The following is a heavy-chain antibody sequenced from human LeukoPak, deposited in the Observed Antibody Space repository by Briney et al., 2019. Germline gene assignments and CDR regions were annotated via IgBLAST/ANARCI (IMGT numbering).Heavy chain of an antibody. Sequence: GGSLRLSCAASGFTFSDYYMSWLRQAPGKGLEWVSIIYSGGATYYRDSVKGGFTISREKSRNTLWLQMNSLRAEDTAVYYCARWSQFGSSSVGAHHFDHGGQGTLVTFSS. V-gene: IGHV3-66*01. J-gene: IGHJ4*02. D-gene: IGHD6-6*01. CDR1: GFTFSDYY. CDR3: ARWSQFGSSSVGAHHFDH. CDR2: IYSGGAT.